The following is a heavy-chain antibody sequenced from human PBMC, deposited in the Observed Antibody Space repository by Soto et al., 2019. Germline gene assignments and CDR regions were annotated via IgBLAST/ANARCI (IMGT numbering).Heavy chain of an antibody. J-gene: IGHJ4*02. CDR3: ARIWRGDYYDSSGYYPFDY. D-gene: IGHD3-22*01. CDR1: GFSLSTRGMC. Sequence: SGPKRVNTRQTLTLSGAFAGFSLSTRGMCVSWIRQPPGKALEWLARIDWDDDKYYSTSLKTRLTISKDTSKNQVVLTMTNMDPVDTATYYCARIWRGDYYDSSGYYPFDYWGQGTLVTVSS. V-gene: IGHV2-70*11. CDR2: IDWDDDK.